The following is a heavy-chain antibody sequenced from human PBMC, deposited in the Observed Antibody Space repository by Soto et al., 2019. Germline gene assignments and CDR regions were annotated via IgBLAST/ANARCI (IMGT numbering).Heavy chain of an antibody. CDR1: GYTFTSYG. V-gene: IGHV1-18*01. CDR3: ARFQEILNWFDP. Sequence: TSVKVSCKASGYTFTSYGISWVRQAPGQGLEWMGWISAYNGNTNYAQKLQGRVTMTTDTSTSTAYMELRSLRSDDTAVYYCARFQEILNWFDPWGQGTLVTVSS. CDR2: ISAYNGNT. J-gene: IGHJ5*02.